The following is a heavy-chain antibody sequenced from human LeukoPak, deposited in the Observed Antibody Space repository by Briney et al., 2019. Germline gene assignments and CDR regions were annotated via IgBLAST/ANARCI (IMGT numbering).Heavy chain of an antibody. CDR1: GFIFNNAR. V-gene: IGHV3-15*01. Sequence: GGSLRLSCAASGFIFNNARMTWVRQAPGKGLELVGHIRRKNSGGTTDYAAPVKGRFTISGDDSKNTLYLQMNSLKTEDTAVYYCTTEPRGYRFFDYWGQGTLVTVSS. CDR3: TTEPRGYRFFDY. D-gene: IGHD5-18*01. J-gene: IGHJ4*02. CDR2: IRRKNSGGTT.